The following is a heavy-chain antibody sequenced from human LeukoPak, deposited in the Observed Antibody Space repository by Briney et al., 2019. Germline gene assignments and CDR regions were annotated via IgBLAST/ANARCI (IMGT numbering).Heavy chain of an antibody. J-gene: IGHJ5*02. CDR3: AREYSSTWSGIDP. Sequence: SETLSLTCTVSGGSISSYYWSWIRQPPGKGLEWIAFMYYSGTTNYNPSLKSRVTMSVDTSKNQFSLQLSSVTAADTAVYYCAREYSSTWSGIDPWGQGTLVTVSS. V-gene: IGHV4-59*12. D-gene: IGHD6-13*01. CDR1: GGSISSYY. CDR2: MYYSGTT.